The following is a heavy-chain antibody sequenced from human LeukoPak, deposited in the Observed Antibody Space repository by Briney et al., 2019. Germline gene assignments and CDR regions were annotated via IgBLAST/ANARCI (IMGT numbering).Heavy chain of an antibody. CDR3: AKVSCGGDCYFGVQRVLSAFDP. D-gene: IGHD2-21*02. V-gene: IGHV3-23*01. Sequence: GGSLRLSCAASGFTFSSYAMSWVRQAPGKGLEWVSAISGSGGSTYYADSVKGRFTISRDNSKNTLYLQMNSLRAEDTAVYYCAKVSCGGDCYFGVQRVLSAFDPWGQGTLVTVSS. CDR1: GFTFSSYA. CDR2: ISGSGGST. J-gene: IGHJ5*02.